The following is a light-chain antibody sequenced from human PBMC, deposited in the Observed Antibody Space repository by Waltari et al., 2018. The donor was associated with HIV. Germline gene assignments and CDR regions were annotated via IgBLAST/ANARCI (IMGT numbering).Light chain of an antibody. V-gene: IGLV6-57*04. CDR3: QSYYLNIVV. CDR2: EDT. J-gene: IGLJ2*01. Sequence: NFILTQPHSVSESPGKTVTISCTRTGGNIASYSAQWYQQRPDSAPTTVIYEDTKRPSGVPDRFSGSIDSSSNSASLTISGLQTDDEADYYCQSYYLNIVVFGGGTKLTVL. CDR1: GGNIASYS.